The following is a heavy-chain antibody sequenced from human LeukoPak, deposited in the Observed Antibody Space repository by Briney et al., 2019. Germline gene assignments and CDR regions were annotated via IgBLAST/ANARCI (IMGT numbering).Heavy chain of an antibody. CDR2: ISAYNGNT. CDR1: GYTFTSYG. J-gene: IGHJ3*02. D-gene: IGHD5-24*01. Sequence: ASVKVSCKASGYTFTSYGISWVRQAPGQGLEWMGWISAYNGNTNYAQKLQGRVTMTTDTSTGTAYMELRSLRSDDTAVYYCARGRDGYKPDAFDIWGQGTMVTVSS. CDR3: ARGRDGYKPDAFDI. V-gene: IGHV1-18*01.